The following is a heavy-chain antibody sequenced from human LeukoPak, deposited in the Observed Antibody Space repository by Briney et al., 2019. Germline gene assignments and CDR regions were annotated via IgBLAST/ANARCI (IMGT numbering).Heavy chain of an antibody. V-gene: IGHV1-2*02. CDR3: ARDAIVVVPAAPYNRGWFDP. CDR2: INPNSGGT. D-gene: IGHD2-2*01. Sequence: ASVKVSCKASGDTFTGYYMHWVRQAPGQGLEWMGWINPNSGGTNYAQKFQGRVTMTRDTSISTAYMELSRLRSDDTAVYYCARDAIVVVPAAPYNRGWFDPWGQGTLVTVSS. J-gene: IGHJ5*02. CDR1: GDTFTGYY.